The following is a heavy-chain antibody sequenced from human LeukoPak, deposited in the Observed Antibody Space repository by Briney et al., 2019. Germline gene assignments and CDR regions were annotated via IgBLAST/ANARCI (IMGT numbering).Heavy chain of an antibody. CDR3: ARDGQQFYYYYGMDV. Sequence: PSETLSLTCGVYGGSLRGYYWSFIRQSPGKGLEWIGEINHSGSTNYNPTLKSRVTISVDTSKNQFSLRMSSVTAADTAVYYCARDGQQFYYYYGMDVWGQGTTVTVSS. CDR1: GGSLRGYY. J-gene: IGHJ6*02. D-gene: IGHD6-13*01. V-gene: IGHV4-34*01. CDR2: INHSGST.